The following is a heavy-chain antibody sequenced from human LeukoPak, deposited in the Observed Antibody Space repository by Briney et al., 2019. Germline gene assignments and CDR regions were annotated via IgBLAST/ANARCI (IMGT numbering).Heavy chain of an antibody. D-gene: IGHD4-17*01. Sequence: GGSLRLSCAASGFSIRNNYMTWIRQAPGKGLEWVSIIFGGGSTYYADSVKGRFTISRDNSKNTLYLQMNSLRGDDTAVYYCASDGTTLTKTAFDSWGQGTLVTVSS. CDR3: ASDGTTLTKTAFDS. CDR1: GFSIRNNY. CDR2: IFGGGST. J-gene: IGHJ4*02. V-gene: IGHV3-66*01.